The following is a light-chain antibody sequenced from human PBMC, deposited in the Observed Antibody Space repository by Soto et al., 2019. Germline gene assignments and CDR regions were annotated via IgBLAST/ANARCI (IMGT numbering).Light chain of an antibody. V-gene: IGKV1-5*01. CDR1: QSISRY. Sequence: DIQMTQSPSTLSVSVGDRVTITCRASQSISRYLGWYQQKPGKAPNLLIYDVSILESGVPSRFSGSGSGTEFTLTISSLQADDFATYYCQQYNSYSGTFGQGTKVDIK. CDR2: DVS. CDR3: QQYNSYSGT. J-gene: IGKJ1*01.